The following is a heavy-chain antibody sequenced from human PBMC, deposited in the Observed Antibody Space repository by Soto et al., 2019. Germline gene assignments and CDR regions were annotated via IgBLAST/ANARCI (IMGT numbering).Heavy chain of an antibody. J-gene: IGHJ6*02. V-gene: IGHV4-39*01. CDR2: IYYSGST. CDR3: ARPAIIGRDGYNYYYYYGMDV. CDR1: GGSTSSDNY. D-gene: IGHD5-12*01. Sequence: SETLSLTCTVSGGSTSSDNYWSWIRQPPGKGLEWIGSIYYSGSTYYNPSLKSRVTISVDTSKNQFSLKLSSVTAADTAVYYCARPAIIGRDGYNYYYYYGMDVWGQGTTVTVSS.